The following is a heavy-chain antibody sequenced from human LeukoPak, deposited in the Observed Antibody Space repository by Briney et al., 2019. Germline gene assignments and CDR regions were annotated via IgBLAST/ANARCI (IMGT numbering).Heavy chain of an antibody. Sequence: PSETLSLTCAVYGESFSGYYWSWIRQPPGKGLEWIGEINHSGSTNYNPSLKSRVTISVDTSKNQFSLKLSSVTAADTAVYYCARYGTYCGGDCHWIDYWGQGTLVTVSS. CDR2: INHSGST. J-gene: IGHJ4*02. D-gene: IGHD2-21*01. CDR1: GESFSGYY. CDR3: ARYGTYCGGDCHWIDY. V-gene: IGHV4-34*01.